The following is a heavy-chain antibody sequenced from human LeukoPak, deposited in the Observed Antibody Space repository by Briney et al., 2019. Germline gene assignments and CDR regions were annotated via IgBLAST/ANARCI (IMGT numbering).Heavy chain of an antibody. CDR3: ARATSFDY. CDR2: ISSSSSYI. CDR1: GFSFSSYS. Sequence: GGSLRLSCAASGFSFSSYSMNWACQAPGKGLEWVSSISSSSSYIYYADSVKGRFTISRDNAKNSLYLQMNSLRAEDTAVYYCARATSFDYWGQGTLVTVSS. J-gene: IGHJ4*02. V-gene: IGHV3-21*01.